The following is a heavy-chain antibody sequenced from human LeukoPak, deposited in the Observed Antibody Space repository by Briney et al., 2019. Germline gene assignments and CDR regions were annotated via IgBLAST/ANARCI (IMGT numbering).Heavy chain of an antibody. J-gene: IGHJ6*04. CDR2: INHSGST. CDR1: GGSFSGYY. Sequence: PSETLSLTCAVYGGSFSGYYWSWIRQPPGKGLEWIGEINHSGSTNYNPSLKSRVTISVDTSKNQFSLKLGSVTAADTAVYYCARTFSSGWYPTGEYYYYGMDVWGKGTTVTVSS. CDR3: ARTFSSGWYPTGEYYYYGMDV. D-gene: IGHD6-19*01. V-gene: IGHV4-34*01.